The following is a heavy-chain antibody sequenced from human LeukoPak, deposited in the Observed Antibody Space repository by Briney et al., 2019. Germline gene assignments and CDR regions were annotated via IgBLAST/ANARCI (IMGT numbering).Heavy chain of an antibody. D-gene: IGHD3-16*02. CDR2: IKQDGSEK. J-gene: IGHJ4*02. V-gene: IGHV3-7*01. CDR3: ARLDYDYVWGSYRYTHFDY. Sequence: GGSLRLSCAASGFTFSSYWMSWVRQAPGKGLEWVANIKQDGSEKYYVDSVKGRFTISRDNAKNSLYLQMNSLRAEDTAVYYCARLDYDYVWGSYRYTHFDYWGQGTLVTVSS. CDR1: GFTFSSYW.